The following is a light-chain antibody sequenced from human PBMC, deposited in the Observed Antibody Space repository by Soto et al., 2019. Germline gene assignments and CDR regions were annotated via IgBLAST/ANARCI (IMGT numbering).Light chain of an antibody. Sequence: DILMTQSPYFMFASVGGRVIITCRASQGISSLLAWYQQEPGEAPKLLIYAASSLQGGVPSRFSGSGSGTEFTLTISSLQPEDFATYYCQQANSLPNTFGQGTRLDI. CDR2: AAS. J-gene: IGKJ5*01. V-gene: IGKV1-12*01. CDR3: QQANSLPNT. CDR1: QGISSL.